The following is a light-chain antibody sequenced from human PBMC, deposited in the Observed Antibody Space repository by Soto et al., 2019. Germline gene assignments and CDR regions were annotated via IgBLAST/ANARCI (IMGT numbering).Light chain of an antibody. CDR3: SSYTGSVHV. CDR2: DVS. J-gene: IGLJ1*01. V-gene: IGLV2-11*01. Sequence: QSALTQPRSVSGSPGQSATISCTGTSSDVGAYNYVSWYQQYPGKAPKLMISDVSKRRSGVPDRFSGSKSGNTASLTISGLQAEDEAEYYCSSYTGSVHVFGTGTKLTVL. CDR1: SSDVGAYNY.